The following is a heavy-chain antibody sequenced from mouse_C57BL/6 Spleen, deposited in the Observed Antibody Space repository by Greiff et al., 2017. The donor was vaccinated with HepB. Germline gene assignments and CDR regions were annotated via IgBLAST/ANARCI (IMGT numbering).Heavy chain of an antibody. J-gene: IGHJ4*01. CDR1: GYTFTSYW. CDR3: ARSRITRAMDY. D-gene: IGHD2-4*01. CDR2: IDPSDSYT. V-gene: IGHV1-50*01. Sequence: QVQLQQPGAELVKPGASVKLSCKASGYTFTSYWMQWVKQRPGQGLEWIGEIDPSDSYTNYNQKFKGKATLTVDTSSSTAYMQLSSLTSEDSAVYYCARSRITRAMDYWGQGTSVTVSS.